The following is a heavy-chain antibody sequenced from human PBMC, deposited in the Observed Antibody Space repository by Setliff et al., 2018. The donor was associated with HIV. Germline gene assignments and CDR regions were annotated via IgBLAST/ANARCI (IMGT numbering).Heavy chain of an antibody. CDR3: ARHANYDFWSGYWGYYFDY. CDR1: GFSFRNYA. J-gene: IGHJ4*02. V-gene: IGHV4-59*08. CDR2: IYYSGST. Sequence: PSETLSLSCAVAGFSFRNYAMTWVRQAPGKGLEWIGYIYYSGSTYYNPSLKSRVTISIDTSKKQVSLKLSSVTAADTAVYYCARHANYDFWSGYWGYYFDYWGQGTLVTVSS. D-gene: IGHD3-3*01.